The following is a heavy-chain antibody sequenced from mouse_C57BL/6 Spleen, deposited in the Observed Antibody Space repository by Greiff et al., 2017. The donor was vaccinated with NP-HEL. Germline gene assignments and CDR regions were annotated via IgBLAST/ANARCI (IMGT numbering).Heavy chain of an antibody. CDR2: IRLKSDNYAT. V-gene: IGHV6-3*01. CDR1: GFTFSNYW. Sequence: EVQGVESGGGLVQPGGSMKLSCVASGFTFSNYWMNWVRQSPEKGLEWVAQIRLKSDNYATHYAESVKGRFTISRDDSKSSVYLQMNNLRAEDTGIYYCTASSLFAYWGQGTLVTVSA. CDR3: TASSLFAY. J-gene: IGHJ3*01.